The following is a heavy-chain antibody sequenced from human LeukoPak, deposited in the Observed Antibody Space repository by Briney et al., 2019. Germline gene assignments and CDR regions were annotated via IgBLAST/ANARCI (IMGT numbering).Heavy chain of an antibody. CDR1: GFTFSSYG. CDR2: ISYDGSNK. V-gene: IGHV3-30*03. J-gene: IGHJ3*02. CDR3: ARGGRAHDAFDI. Sequence: GGSLRLSCAASGFTFSSYGMHWVRQAPGKGLEWVAVISYDGSNKYYADSVKGRFTISRDNSKNTLYLQMNSLRAEDTAVYYCARGGRAHDAFDIWGQGTMVTVSS.